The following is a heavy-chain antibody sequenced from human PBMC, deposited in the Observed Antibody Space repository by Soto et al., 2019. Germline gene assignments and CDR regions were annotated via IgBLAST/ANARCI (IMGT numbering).Heavy chain of an antibody. J-gene: IGHJ4*02. CDR2: IYYSGST. V-gene: IGHV4-30-4*01. D-gene: IGHD4-17*01. CDR1: GGSISSGDYY. CDR3: ARGWTTVTTFGY. Sequence: QLQLQESGPGLVKPSQTLSLTCTVSGGSISSGDYYWSWIRQPPGKGLEWIGYIYYSGSTYYNPSIKSRVTISVDTSKNQFSLKLSSVTAADTAVYYCARGWTTVTTFGYWGQGTLGTVSS.